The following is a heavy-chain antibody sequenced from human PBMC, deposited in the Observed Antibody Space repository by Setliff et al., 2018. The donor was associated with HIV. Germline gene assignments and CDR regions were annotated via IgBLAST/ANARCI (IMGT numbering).Heavy chain of an antibody. CDR1: GDSISSSSCY. Sequence: SETLSLTCTVSGDSISSSSCYWAWIRQPPGKGLEWIGNIYYSGTTSYNPSLKSRVTVSVDTSKNQFSLRLNSVTAADTAVYYCARRRADYDSSGHYREDFDYWGQGTLVTVSS. V-gene: IGHV4-39*01. J-gene: IGHJ4*02. CDR3: ARRRADYDSSGHYREDFDY. D-gene: IGHD3-22*01. CDR2: IYYSGTT.